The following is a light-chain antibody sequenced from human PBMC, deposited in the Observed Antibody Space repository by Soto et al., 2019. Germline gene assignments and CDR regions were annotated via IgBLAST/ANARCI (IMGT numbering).Light chain of an antibody. Sequence: QSVLTQPPSVSGAPGQRVTISCTGGSSNIGAGYDVHWYQQLPGTAPKLLIYGNSNRPSGVPDRFSGSKSGTSASLAISGLRSEDEADYYCAAWDDSLSGVVFGGGTKLTVL. CDR2: GNS. CDR3: AAWDDSLSGVV. CDR1: SSNIGAGYD. J-gene: IGLJ2*01. V-gene: IGLV1-40*01.